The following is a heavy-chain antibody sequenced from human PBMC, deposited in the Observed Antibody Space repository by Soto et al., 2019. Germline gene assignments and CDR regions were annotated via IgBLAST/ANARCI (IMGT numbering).Heavy chain of an antibody. D-gene: IGHD5-12*01. Sequence: SETLSLTWTVSGDSISAYSWRWVRQPPGKGLEWIGNIHYNENTKYNPSLKSRVTMSVDTSKNQFSLRLISVTAADTAKYFCAREGNLGRWLQPLDFWGQGTLVTVSS. CDR2: IHYNENT. CDR3: AREGNLGRWLQPLDF. CDR1: GDSISAYS. V-gene: IGHV4-59*01. J-gene: IGHJ4*02.